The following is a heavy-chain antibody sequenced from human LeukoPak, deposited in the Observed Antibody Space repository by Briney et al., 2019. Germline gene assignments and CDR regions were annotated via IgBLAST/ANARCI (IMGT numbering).Heavy chain of an antibody. Sequence: GGSLRLSCAASGFTFSSYSMNWVRQAPGKGLEWVSSISSSSSYIYYADSVKGRFTISRDNSKNTLYLQMNSLRAEDTAVYYCARIHVDTAMEIDYWGQGTLVTVSS. CDR3: ARIHVDTAMEIDY. J-gene: IGHJ4*02. D-gene: IGHD5-18*01. V-gene: IGHV3-21*01. CDR2: ISSSSSYI. CDR1: GFTFSSYS.